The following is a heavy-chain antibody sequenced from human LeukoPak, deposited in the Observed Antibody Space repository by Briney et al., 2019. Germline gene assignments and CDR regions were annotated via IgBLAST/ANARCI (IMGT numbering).Heavy chain of an antibody. CDR3: ARVYDYVWGIGPDYYMDV. J-gene: IGHJ6*03. CDR1: GFTFDDYG. D-gene: IGHD3-16*01. CDR2: INWNGGST. V-gene: IGHV3-20*04. Sequence: PGGSLRLSCAASGFTFDDYGMSWVRQAPGKGLEWVSGINWNGGSTGYADSVKGRFTISRDNAKNSLYLQMNSLRAEDTAVYYCARVYDYVWGIGPDYYMDVWGKGTTVTISS.